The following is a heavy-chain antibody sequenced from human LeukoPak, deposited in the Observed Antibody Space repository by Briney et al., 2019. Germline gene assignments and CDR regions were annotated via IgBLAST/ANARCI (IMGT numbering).Heavy chain of an antibody. J-gene: IGHJ6*02. V-gene: IGHV3-66*01. CDR2: IYSGGST. D-gene: IGHD2-15*01. CDR3: ARDMTHLGYCSGGSCYSVRPTYYYYGMDV. CDR1: GFTVSSNY. Sequence: GGSLRLSCAASGFTVSSNYMSWVRQAPGKGLEWVSVIYSGGSTYYADSVKGRFTISRDNSKNTLYLQMNSLRAEDTAVYYCARDMTHLGYCSGGSCYSVRPTYYYYGMDVWGQGTTVTVSS.